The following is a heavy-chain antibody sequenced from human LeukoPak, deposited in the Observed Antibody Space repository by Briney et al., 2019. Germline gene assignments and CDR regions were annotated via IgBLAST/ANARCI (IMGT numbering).Heavy chain of an antibody. Sequence: SETLSLICTVSGGSVSSTNYYWGWIRHPPGKGLEGLGNIYYSGSTYYNPSIKMRITMSVDTSKNQFSLKMSFVTAADTAVYYCARLSKGRYFDYIFDFWGQGALVTVSS. D-gene: IGHD3-9*01. CDR2: IYYSGST. CDR1: GGSVSSTNYY. J-gene: IGHJ4*02. V-gene: IGHV4-39*01. CDR3: ARLSKGRYFDYIFDF.